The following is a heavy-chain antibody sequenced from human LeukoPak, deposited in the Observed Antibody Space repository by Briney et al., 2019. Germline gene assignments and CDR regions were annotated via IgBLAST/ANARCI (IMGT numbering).Heavy chain of an antibody. Sequence: GGSLRLSCAASGFTFSSYAMHWVRQAPGKGLEWVAVISYDGSNKYYADSVKGRFTISRDNSKNTLYLQMNSLRAEDTAVYYCARENIVVVVAATLQNWFDPWGQGTLVTVSS. CDR3: ARENIVVVVAATLQNWFDP. D-gene: IGHD2-15*01. J-gene: IGHJ5*02. CDR1: GFTFSSYA. CDR2: ISYDGSNK. V-gene: IGHV3-30*01.